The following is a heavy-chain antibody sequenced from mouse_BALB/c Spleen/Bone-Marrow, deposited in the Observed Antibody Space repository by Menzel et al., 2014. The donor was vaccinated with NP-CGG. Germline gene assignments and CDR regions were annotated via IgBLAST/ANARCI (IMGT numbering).Heavy chain of an antibody. V-gene: IGHV1-81*01. CDR3: ARCLTGTSAMDY. J-gene: IGHJ4*01. CDR1: GYTFTDYV. Sequence: QVQLQQSGPELVKPGASVKMSCKASGYTFTDYVISWVKQRTGQGLGWIGEIYPGSGGTNYNEKFKAKATLTADKSSSTAYMQLSSLTSDDSAVYFCARCLTGTSAMDYWGQETSVTVSS. CDR2: IYPGSGGT. D-gene: IGHD4-1*01.